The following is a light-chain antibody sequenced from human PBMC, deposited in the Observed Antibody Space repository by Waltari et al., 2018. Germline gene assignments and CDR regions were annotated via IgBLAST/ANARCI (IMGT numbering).Light chain of an antibody. CDR2: WAS. CDR3: QQYYSTLIT. V-gene: IGKV4-1*01. Sequence: PDSLAVSLGERATINCKSSQSVLYSSNNQNYLAWYQQKPRQPPRLLIYWASTRESGVPDRFSGSGSGTDFTLTINSLQAEDVAVYYCQQYYSTLITFGQGTRLEIK. CDR1: QSVLYSSNNQNY. J-gene: IGKJ5*01.